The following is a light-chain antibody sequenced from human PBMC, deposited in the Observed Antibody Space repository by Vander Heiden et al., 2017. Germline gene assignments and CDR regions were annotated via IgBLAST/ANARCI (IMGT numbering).Light chain of an antibody. J-gene: IGLJ1*01. V-gene: IGLV2-23*01. CDR3: CSYVGSRVYV. Sequence: LTQPASVSASHGQSLTISCTGTSSEVGSYKVVSWYQQHPGKAPKLIIYEGIKRPSGVSNRFSGSPSGNTASLTISGLQPEDEADYYCCSYVGSRVYVFGTGTKVTVL. CDR1: SSEVGSYKV. CDR2: EGI.